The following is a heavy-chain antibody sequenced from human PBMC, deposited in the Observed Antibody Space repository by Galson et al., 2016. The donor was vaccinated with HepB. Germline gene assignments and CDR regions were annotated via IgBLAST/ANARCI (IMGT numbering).Heavy chain of an antibody. CDR2: ISSSGGTT. CDR1: GFNLFSYA. V-gene: IGHV3-23*01. D-gene: IGHD6-25*01. CDR3: VRSRRLQLFDY. Sequence: SLRLSCAASGFNLFSYAMGWVRQAPGKGLEWVSTISSSGGTTHFADSVTGRFSTSRDNSKNMLDLQVHSLRVEDTAMYYCVRSRRLQLFDYWGQGVGVTVSS. J-gene: IGHJ4*02.